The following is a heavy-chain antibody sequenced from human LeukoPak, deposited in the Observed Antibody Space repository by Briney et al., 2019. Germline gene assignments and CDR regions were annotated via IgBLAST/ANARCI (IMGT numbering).Heavy chain of an antibody. CDR3: AREPQGQQLPDAFDI. V-gene: IGHV1-69*13. CDR2: IIPIFGTA. J-gene: IGHJ3*02. CDR1: GGTFSSYA. Sequence: ASVTVSCKASGGTFSSYAISWVRQAPGQGLEWMGGIIPIFGTANYAQKFQGRVTITADESTNTAYMELSSLSSEDTAVYYCAREPQGQQLPDAFDIWGQGTMVTVSS. D-gene: IGHD6-13*01.